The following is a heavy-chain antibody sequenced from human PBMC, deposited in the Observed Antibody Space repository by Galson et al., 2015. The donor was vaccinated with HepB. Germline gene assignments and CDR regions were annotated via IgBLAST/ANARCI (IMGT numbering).Heavy chain of an antibody. CDR1: GYTFTSYY. CDR3: ARDPLYYYDSSGYPNHDAFDI. V-gene: IGHV1-46*01. CDR2: INPSGGST. J-gene: IGHJ3*02. Sequence: SVKVSCKASGYTFTSYYMHWVRQAPGQGLEWMGIINPSGGSTSYAQKFQGRVTMTRDTSTSTVHMELSSLRSEDTAVYYCARDPLYYYDSSGYPNHDAFDIWGQGTMVTVSS. D-gene: IGHD3-22*01.